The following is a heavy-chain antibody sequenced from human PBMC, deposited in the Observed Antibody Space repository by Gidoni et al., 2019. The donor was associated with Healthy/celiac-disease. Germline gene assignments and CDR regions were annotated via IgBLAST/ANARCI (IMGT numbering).Heavy chain of an antibody. CDR1: GFTFSSHW. J-gene: IGHJ4*02. Sequence: EVQLVESVGGLVQPGGSLRLSCAASGFTFSSHWMSWVRQAPGKGLVWVANRKQDGSEKYYVDSVKGRFTISRDNAKNSLYLQMNSLRAEDTAVYYCATTYYYDSRALPYWGQGTLVTVSS. D-gene: IGHD3-22*01. CDR3: ATTYYYDSRALPY. V-gene: IGHV3-7*01. CDR2: RKQDGSEK.